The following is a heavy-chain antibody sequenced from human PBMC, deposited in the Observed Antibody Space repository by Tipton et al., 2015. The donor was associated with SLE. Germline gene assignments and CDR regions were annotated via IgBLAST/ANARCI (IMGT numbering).Heavy chain of an antibody. Sequence: QLVQSGAEVKKPGESLKISCKGSGYSFTSYWIGWVRQMPGKGLEWMGIIYPGDSDTRYSPSFQGQVTISADKSISTAYLQWSSLKASDTAMYYCARRPGNYYGSGSYYNPPDYWGQGTLVTVSS. D-gene: IGHD3-10*01. CDR3: ARRPGNYYGSGSYYNPPDY. J-gene: IGHJ4*02. CDR1: GYSFTSYW. V-gene: IGHV5-51*03. CDR2: IYPGDSDT.